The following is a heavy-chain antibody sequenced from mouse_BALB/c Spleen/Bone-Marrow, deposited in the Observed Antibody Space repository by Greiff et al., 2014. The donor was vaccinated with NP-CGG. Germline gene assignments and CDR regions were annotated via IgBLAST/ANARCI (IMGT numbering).Heavy chain of an antibody. CDR3: ARETTRGAMDY. J-gene: IGHJ4*01. CDR1: GFTFSDYG. D-gene: IGHD2-1*01. Sequence: EVHLVESGGALVQPGGSRKLSCAASGFTFSDYGMAWVRQAPGKGPEWVAFISNLAYSIYYTGTVTGRFTISRENAKNTLYLEMSSLRSEDTAMYYCARETTRGAMDYWGQGTSVTVSS. CDR2: ISNLAYSI. V-gene: IGHV5-15*02.